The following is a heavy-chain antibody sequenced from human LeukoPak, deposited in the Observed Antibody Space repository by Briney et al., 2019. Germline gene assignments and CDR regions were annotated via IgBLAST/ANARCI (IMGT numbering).Heavy chain of an antibody. CDR2: INWNGGST. CDR1: GFTFSSYG. D-gene: IGHD1-1*01. J-gene: IGHJ6*03. CDR3: ARGKYPDNDDYMDV. Sequence: GGSLRLSCAASGFTFSSYGMSWVRQAPGKGLEWVSGINWNGGSTGYADSAKGRFTISRDNAKNSLYLQMNSLRAEDTALYYCARGKYPDNDDYMDVWGKGTTVIVSS. V-gene: IGHV3-20*04.